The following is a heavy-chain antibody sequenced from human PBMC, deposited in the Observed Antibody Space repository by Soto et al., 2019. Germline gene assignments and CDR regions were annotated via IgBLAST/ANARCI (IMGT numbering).Heavy chain of an antibody. D-gene: IGHD4-17*01. J-gene: IGHJ6*02. CDR1: GYSFSNYW. CDR3: ARVNTNVLSPYYYYRMDV. CDR2: IYPGDSDT. Sequence: HGESLKISCKGSGYSFSNYWIGWVRQMPGKGLEWMGIIYPGDSDTRYSPSFQGRATISAAKSSTTAYLQWSSLKASDSALYYCARVNTNVLSPYYYYRMDVWGQGTTVTVSS. V-gene: IGHV5-51*01.